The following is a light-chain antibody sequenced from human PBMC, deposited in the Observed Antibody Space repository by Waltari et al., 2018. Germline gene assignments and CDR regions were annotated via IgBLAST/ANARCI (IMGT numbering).Light chain of an antibody. CDR1: QTVLYRSSNKNY. Sequence: DIVMTQSPESLAVSLGERATLNCTSSQTVLYRSSNKNYLAWYQVRPGQPPKLLISWASTRQSGVPDRFSGSGSGTDFTLTISSLQAEDVAVYYCQQYTAPPWTFGQGTRVEI. V-gene: IGKV4-1*01. CDR3: QQYTAPPWT. J-gene: IGKJ1*01. CDR2: WAS.